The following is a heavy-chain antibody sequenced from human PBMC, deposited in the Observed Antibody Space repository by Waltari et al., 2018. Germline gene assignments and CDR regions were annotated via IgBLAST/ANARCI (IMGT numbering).Heavy chain of an antibody. CDR3: VHRVGGSYPE. CDR2: IYWNDDK. D-gene: IGHD3-3*01. J-gene: IGHJ4*02. V-gene: IGHV2-5*01. Sequence: QITLKESGPTLVKPTQTLTLTCTFSGFSFSISGVGVGWIRQPPGKALEWLALIYWNDDKRYSPSLNSRLTITKDTSKHQVVLTMTNMDPVDTGTYYCVHRVGGSYPEWGQGALVTVSS. CDR1: GFSFSISGVG.